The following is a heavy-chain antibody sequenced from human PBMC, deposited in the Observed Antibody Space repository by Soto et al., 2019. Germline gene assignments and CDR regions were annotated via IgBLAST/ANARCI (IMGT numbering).Heavy chain of an antibody. Sequence: ASVKVSCKTSGYTFSNYGITWVRQAPGQPLEXLGXXSXXSXGXXXAXXXQGRVSMTTDTSTTTAYMELRSLRSDETAVYYCARVVPGAEAWFGPWGQGTLVTVSS. J-gene: IGHJ5*02. CDR1: GYTFSNYG. D-gene: IGHD2-2*01. CDR3: ARVVPGAEAWFGP. CDR2: XSXXSXGX. V-gene: IGHV1-18*01.